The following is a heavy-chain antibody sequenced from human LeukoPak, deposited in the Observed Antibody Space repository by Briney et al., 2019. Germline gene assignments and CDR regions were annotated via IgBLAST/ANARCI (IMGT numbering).Heavy chain of an antibody. J-gene: IGHJ4*02. CDR1: GYTFTSYG. V-gene: IGHV1-18*01. Sequence: GASVKVSCKASGYTFTSYGISWVRQAPGQGLEWMGWISAYNGNTNYAQKLQGRVTMTTDTSTSTAYMELRSLRSDDTAVYYCARDLRGDIVVVPAATPFNWGQGTLVTVSS. CDR2: ISAYNGNT. D-gene: IGHD2-2*01. CDR3: ARDLRGDIVVVPAATPFN.